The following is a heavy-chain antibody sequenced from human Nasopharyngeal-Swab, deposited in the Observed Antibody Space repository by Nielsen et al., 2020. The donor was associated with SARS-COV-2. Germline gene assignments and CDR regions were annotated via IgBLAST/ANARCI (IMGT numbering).Heavy chain of an antibody. Sequence: ASVKVSCKASGYTFTVFHVHWVRQAPGQGLEWMGWINPKSGGTNYAQQFQGRVTMTRDTSINTAYLELNSLRFDDTAVYYCARDRGDYWGQGTLVTVSS. CDR3: ARDRGDY. CDR1: GYTFTVFH. V-gene: IGHV1-2*02. CDR2: INPKSGGT. J-gene: IGHJ4*02.